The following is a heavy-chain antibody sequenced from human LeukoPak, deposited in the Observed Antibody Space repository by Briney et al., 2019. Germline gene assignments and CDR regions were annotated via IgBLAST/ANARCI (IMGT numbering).Heavy chain of an antibody. CDR2: IYGDGRI. V-gene: IGHV3-53*01. CDR1: GFTVTSNY. D-gene: IGHD3-3*01. J-gene: IGHJ4*02. Sequence: PGGSLRLSCAASGFTVTSNYMSWVRQAPGKGLEWGSVIYGDGRIHYADSVKGRFTISRDDSKNTLYLQMNSLRAEDTAVYYCARASSRTVLRFLEWLLDYWGQGTLVTVSS. CDR3: ARASSRTVLRFLEWLLDY.